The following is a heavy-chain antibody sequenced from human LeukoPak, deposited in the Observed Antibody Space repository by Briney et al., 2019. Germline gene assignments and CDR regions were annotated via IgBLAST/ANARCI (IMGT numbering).Heavy chain of an antibody. D-gene: IGHD6-13*01. Sequence: ASVTVSCKASGYTFISYGFTWVRQAPGQGLEWMGWISAYNGNTNYAQKLQGRVTLTTDTSTTTAYMELRSLRSDDTAVYYCARGGRDSSSWYTDYWGQGTLVTVSS. V-gene: IGHV1-18*01. CDR3: ARGGRDSSSWYTDY. CDR1: GYTFISYG. J-gene: IGHJ4*02. CDR2: ISAYNGNT.